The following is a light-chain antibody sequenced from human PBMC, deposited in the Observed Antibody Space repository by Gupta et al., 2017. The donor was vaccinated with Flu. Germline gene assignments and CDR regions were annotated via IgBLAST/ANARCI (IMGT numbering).Light chain of an antibody. V-gene: IGKV3-11*01. CDR3: QQRSNWPYT. Sequence: GDIVTLSWRACPRGGSYLAWYTQKPGQGPRLLIYVTSNRATGIPARFSGSGSGTDFTLTISSLEPEDFAVYYCQQRSNWPYTFGQGTKLEIK. CDR2: VTS. J-gene: IGKJ2*01. CDR1: PRGGSY.